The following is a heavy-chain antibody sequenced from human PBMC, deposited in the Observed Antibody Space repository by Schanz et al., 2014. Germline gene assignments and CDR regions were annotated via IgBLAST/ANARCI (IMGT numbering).Heavy chain of an antibody. CDR3: ARDGDRFYHNYYMDV. J-gene: IGHJ6*03. D-gene: IGHD4-17*01. CDR1: GFSFSSYS. V-gene: IGHV3-48*01. CDR2: IDGKRTTV. Sequence: EADLVESGGGLIQRGESLRLSCSASGFSFSSYSMNWVRQAPGKGLEWLAYIDGKRTTVYYADSVKGRFTVSRDNARNSLYLHRNALGAEDTAVYYYARDGDRFYHNYYMDVWAKGTTVTVSS.